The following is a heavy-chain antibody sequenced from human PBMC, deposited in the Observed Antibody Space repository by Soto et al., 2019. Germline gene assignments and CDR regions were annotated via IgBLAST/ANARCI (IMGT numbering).Heavy chain of an antibody. D-gene: IGHD2-2*03. Sequence: SVKVSCKASGFTFTSSAVQWVRQARGQRLEWIGWIVVGSGNTNYAQKFQERVTITRDMSTSTAYMEPSSLRSEDTAVYYCAGVDIVTQNYYYYYGMDVWGQGTTVTVSS. CDR2: IVVGSGNT. CDR3: AGVDIVTQNYYYYYGMDV. J-gene: IGHJ6*02. V-gene: IGHV1-58*01. CDR1: GFTFTSSA.